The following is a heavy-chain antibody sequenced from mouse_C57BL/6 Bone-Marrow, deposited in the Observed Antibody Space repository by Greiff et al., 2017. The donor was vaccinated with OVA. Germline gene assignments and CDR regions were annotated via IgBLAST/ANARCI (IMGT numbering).Heavy chain of an antibody. Sequence: EVKLVESGGDLVKPGGSLKLSCAASGFTFSSYGMSWVRQTPDKRLEWVATISSGGSYTYYPASVKGRFTISRDNAKNTLYLQMSSLKSEDTAMYYCARRFHYYGSSWFAYWGQGTLVTVSA. J-gene: IGHJ3*01. V-gene: IGHV5-6*02. CDR2: ISSGGSYT. CDR1: GFTFSSYG. CDR3: ARRFHYYGSSWFAY. D-gene: IGHD1-1*01.